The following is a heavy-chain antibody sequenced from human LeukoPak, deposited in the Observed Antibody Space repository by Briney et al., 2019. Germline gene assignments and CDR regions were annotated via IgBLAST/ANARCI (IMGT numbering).Heavy chain of an antibody. Sequence: SQTLSLTCAISGDSVSSNSAAWNWIRQSPSRGLEWLGRTYYRSKWYNDYAVSVKSRITINPDTSKNQFSLQLNSVTPEDTAVYYCAKDVGQQLLRRNYYYYMDVWGKGTTVTISS. J-gene: IGHJ6*03. CDR3: AKDVGQQLLRRNYYYYMDV. D-gene: IGHD2-2*01. V-gene: IGHV6-1*01. CDR2: TYYRSKWYN. CDR1: GDSVSSNSAA.